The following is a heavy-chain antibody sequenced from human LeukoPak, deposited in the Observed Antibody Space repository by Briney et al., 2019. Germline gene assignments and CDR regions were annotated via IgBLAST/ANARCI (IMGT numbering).Heavy chain of an antibody. V-gene: IGHV1-69*05. CDR3: ARDSSYYYDSSGYYWTWFDP. Sequence: ASLKVSCKASGGTFSSYAISWVRQAPGQGLEWMGGIFPIFGTANYAQKYQGRVTITTDDTTSTAYMEVSSLRSEDTAVYYCARDSSYYYDSSGYYWTWFDPWGQGTLVTVSS. CDR2: IFPIFGTA. CDR1: GGTFSSYA. J-gene: IGHJ5*02. D-gene: IGHD3-22*01.